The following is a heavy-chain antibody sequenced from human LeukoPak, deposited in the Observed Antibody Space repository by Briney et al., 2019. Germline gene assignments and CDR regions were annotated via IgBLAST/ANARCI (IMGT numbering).Heavy chain of an antibody. Sequence: GGSLRLSCAASGFTFGSYGMHWVRQAPGKGLEWVSVISGSGGSTFYADSVKGRFTISRDNSKNTLYLQMNSLRAEDTALYYCATSYYDFYYFDYWGQGILVTVSS. CDR3: ATSYYDFYYFDY. CDR2: ISGSGGST. V-gene: IGHV3-23*01. J-gene: IGHJ4*02. D-gene: IGHD3-3*01. CDR1: GFTFGSYG.